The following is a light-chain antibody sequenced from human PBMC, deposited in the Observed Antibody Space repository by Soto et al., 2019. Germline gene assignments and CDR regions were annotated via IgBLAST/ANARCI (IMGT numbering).Light chain of an antibody. J-gene: IGKJ1*01. CDR2: LNS. V-gene: IGKV3-20*01. CDR1: LALNTR. CDR3: QQYGIPPSWT. Sequence: STQYKITMALSPGKVDISSCRASLALNTRLDWYQHKPGQAPRLLIYLNSNRAAGVPSGFSAWASERDFTLTISRLGLDDFAVYYCQQYGIPPSWTFRRGTQVDI.